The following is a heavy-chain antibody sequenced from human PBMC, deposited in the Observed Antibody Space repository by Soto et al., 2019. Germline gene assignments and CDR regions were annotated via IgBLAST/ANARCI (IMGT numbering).Heavy chain of an antibody. CDR3: TRGVSGYYGYKFDP. Sequence: GGSLRLSCTGSGFTFGYYIMSWFRQAPGKGLEWVGFIRSKGYGGTPEYAASVKGRFTISRDDSKSIAYLQMNSLKTEDTALYYCTRGVSGYYGYKFDPWGQGTLVTVSS. J-gene: IGHJ5*02. CDR1: GFTFGYYI. V-gene: IGHV3-49*03. CDR2: IRSKGYGGTP. D-gene: IGHD6-25*01.